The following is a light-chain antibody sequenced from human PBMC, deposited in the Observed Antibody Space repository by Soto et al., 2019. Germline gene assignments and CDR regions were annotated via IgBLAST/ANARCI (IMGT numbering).Light chain of an antibody. CDR1: QSISSY. J-gene: IGKJ1*01. Sequence: QKTPDPSSLSAPIGSRSTITFRASQSISSYLNWYQQKPGKAPKLLIYAASSLQSGVPSRFSGSGSGTDFTLTISSLQPEDFATYYCQQSYSTPRTFGQGTKVDI. V-gene: IGKV1-39*01. CDR3: QQSYSTPRT. CDR2: AAS.